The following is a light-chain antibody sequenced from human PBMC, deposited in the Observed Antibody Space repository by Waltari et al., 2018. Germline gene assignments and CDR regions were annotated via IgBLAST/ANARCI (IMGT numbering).Light chain of an antibody. CDR2: GAS. J-gene: IGKJ1*01. CDR3: QQYGETPWT. CDR1: ERVPANY. V-gene: IGKV3-20*01. Sequence: EIVLTQSPGTLPLSPGERATLSCRATERVPANYLAWYQQKPGQAPRLLISGASSRATGIPDRFSGRGSGTDFTLTIARLEPEDFAVYYCQQYGETPWTFGQGTKVDLK.